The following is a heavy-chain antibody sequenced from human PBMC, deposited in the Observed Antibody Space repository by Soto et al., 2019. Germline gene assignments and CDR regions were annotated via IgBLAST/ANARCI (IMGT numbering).Heavy chain of an antibody. Sequence: EVQLLGSGGGLVQPGGSLRLSCAASGFTFSSYAMSWVRQAPGKGLEWVSGISGSGGSTYYADSVKGRFTISRDNSKNTLYLQMNSLRAEDTAVYYCAKDRYCSGGSCSLEFDYWGPGTLVTVSS. D-gene: IGHD2-15*01. CDR3: AKDRYCSGGSCSLEFDY. J-gene: IGHJ4*02. CDR2: ISGSGGST. V-gene: IGHV3-23*01. CDR1: GFTFSSYA.